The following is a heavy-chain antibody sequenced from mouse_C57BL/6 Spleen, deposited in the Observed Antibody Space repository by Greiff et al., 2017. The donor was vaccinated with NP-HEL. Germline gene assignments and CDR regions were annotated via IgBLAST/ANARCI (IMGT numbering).Heavy chain of an antibody. CDR3: AREEWWLLPGGLLCYAMDY. D-gene: IGHD2-3*01. CDR2: INPNNGGT. J-gene: IGHJ4*01. CDR1: GYTFTDYN. Sequence: VQLQQSGPELVKPGASVKMSCKASGYTFTDYNMHWVKQSHGKSLEWIGYINPNNGGTSYIQKFKGKATLTGNKSSSTAYMELRSLTSDDSAVYYCAREEWWLLPGGLLCYAMDYWGQGTSVTVSS. V-gene: IGHV1-22*01.